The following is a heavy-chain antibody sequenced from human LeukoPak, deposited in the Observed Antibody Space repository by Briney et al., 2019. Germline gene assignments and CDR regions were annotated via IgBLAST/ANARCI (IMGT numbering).Heavy chain of an antibody. CDR1: GGSFSGYY. V-gene: IGHV4-34*01. J-gene: IGHJ6*02. CDR2: INHSGST. D-gene: IGHD2-2*01. Sequence: PSETLSLTCAVYGGSFSGYYWSWIRQPPGKGLEWIGEINHSGSTNYNPSLKSRVTISVDTSKNQFSLKLSSVTAADTAVYYCARGRYCSSTSCYAHPPFYYYYGMDVWGQGTTVTVS. CDR3: ARGRYCSSTSCYAHPPFYYYYGMDV.